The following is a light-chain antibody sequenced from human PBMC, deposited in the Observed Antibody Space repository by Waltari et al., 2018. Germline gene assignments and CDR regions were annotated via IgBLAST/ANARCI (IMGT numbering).Light chain of an antibody. CDR3: QQSYSTPRT. Sequence: DIQMTQSPSSLSASVGDTVTITCRASQTISSYLSWYQQKPGKAPKLLIFAAYSLQSGVPSRFSGSGSGTDFTLTISSLQPEDFXTYYCQQSYSTPRTFGQGTQVEIK. J-gene: IGKJ1*01. V-gene: IGKV1-39*01. CDR2: AAY. CDR1: QTISSY.